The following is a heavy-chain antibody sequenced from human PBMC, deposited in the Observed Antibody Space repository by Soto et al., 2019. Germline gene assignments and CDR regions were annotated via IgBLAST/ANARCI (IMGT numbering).Heavy chain of an antibody. CDR3: ARGDSSGYDY. CDR2: IYYSGST. CDR1: GGSVSSGSYY. J-gene: IGHJ4*02. D-gene: IGHD3-22*01. V-gene: IGHV4-61*01. Sequence: QVQLQESGPGLVKPSETLSLTCTVSGGSVSSGSYYWSWIRQPPGKGLEWIGYIYYSGSTNYNPSLKSRGTISVDTSKNQFSLKLSSVTAADTAVYYCARGDSSGYDYWGQGTLVTVSS.